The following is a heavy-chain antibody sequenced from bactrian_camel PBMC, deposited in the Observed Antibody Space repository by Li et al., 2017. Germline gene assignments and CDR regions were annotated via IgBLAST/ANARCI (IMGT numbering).Heavy chain of an antibody. J-gene: IGHJ4*01. CDR1: GFQFAIND. CDR2: INTGGGST. Sequence: QLVESGGGLVQPGGSLRLSCAASGFQFAINDMKWVRQAPGKEREGVSYINTGGGSTWYADSVKGRFTISEDGAKKTVYLQMNSLKVEDTAVYYCTAYPPGVAPAQCPIKAMVDYWGQGTQVTVS. V-gene: IGHV3S40*01. CDR3: TAYPPGVAPAQCPIKAMVDY. D-gene: IGHD7*01.